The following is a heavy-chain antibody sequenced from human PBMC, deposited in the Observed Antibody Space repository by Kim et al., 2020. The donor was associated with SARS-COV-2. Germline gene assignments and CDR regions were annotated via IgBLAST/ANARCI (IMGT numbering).Heavy chain of an antibody. CDR3: ARNKTAGNYNSPFDY. D-gene: IGHD3-3*01. CDR2: LYSGGST. V-gene: IGHV3-53*01. J-gene: IGHJ4*02. CDR1: GLTVSSNY. Sequence: GGSLRLSCAASGLTVSSNYMNWVRQAPGEGLEWVSVLYSGGSTHYADSVRGRFTISRDHSKNTVYLQMNSLSVEDMAIYYCARNKTAGNYNSPFDYWGQGKLVSLSS.